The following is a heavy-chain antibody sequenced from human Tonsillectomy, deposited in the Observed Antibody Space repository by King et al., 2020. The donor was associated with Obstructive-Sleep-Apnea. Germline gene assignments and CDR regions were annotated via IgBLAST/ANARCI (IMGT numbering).Heavy chain of an antibody. CDR3: SRRVVAGSMRAFDI. V-gene: IGHV4-59*08. CDR1: GGSLTYNC. CDR2: ICDGGST. Sequence: QLQESGPGLVKPSETLSLTCSVSGGSLTYNCCSWIRQSPGNGLEWIGYICDGGSTNYNPSRERRGTISLDTSKNQFSLNLKSVTAADTAVYPCSRRVVAGSMRAFDIWGQGTMVLVSS. J-gene: IGHJ3*02. D-gene: IGHD2-15*01.